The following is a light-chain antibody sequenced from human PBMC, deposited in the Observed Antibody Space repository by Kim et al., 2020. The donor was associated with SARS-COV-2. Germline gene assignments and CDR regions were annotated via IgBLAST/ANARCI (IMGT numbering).Light chain of an antibody. CDR3: QQYNSYPWT. CDR1: QSVNTW. J-gene: IGKJ1*01. CDR2: KAS. V-gene: IGKV1-5*03. Sequence: DIQMTQSPSTLSASVGHSVTITCRASQSVNTWLAWYQQIPGKAPKILIHKASDLENGVPSRFSGSASGTEFTLTISSLQPDDFATYYCQQYNSYPWTSGQGTKVDIK.